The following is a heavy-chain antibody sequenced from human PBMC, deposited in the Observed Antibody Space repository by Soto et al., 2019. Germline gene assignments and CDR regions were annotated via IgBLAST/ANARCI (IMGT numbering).Heavy chain of an antibody. CDR1: GGSISSYY. CDR2: IYYSGNT. D-gene: IGHD3-10*01. V-gene: IGHV4-59*01. Sequence: SETLSLTCTVSGGSISSYYWSWIRQPPGKGQEWIGYIYYSGNTNYNPSLKSRVTISVDTSKNQLSLKVTSVTAADTTVYYCTGSPYDSVTSKLDWGQGTLVTVAS. J-gene: IGHJ4*02. CDR3: TGSPYDSVTSKLD.